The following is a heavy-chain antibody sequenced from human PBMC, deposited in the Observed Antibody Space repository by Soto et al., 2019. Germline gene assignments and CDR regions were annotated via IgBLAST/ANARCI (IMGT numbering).Heavy chain of an antibody. J-gene: IGHJ1*01. Sequence: EVQLVESGGGLVQPGGSLRLSCAASGFTFYNFWMHWVRQVPGKGLVWISRINNDGSSRSYADSVKGRFTISRDNAKNTLFLQMSSLRVEDTGVYYCARGVAETTGSWFWGQGILVTVSS. D-gene: IGHD4-17*01. CDR1: GFTFYNFW. V-gene: IGHV3-74*01. CDR3: ARGVAETTGSWF. CDR2: INNDGSSR.